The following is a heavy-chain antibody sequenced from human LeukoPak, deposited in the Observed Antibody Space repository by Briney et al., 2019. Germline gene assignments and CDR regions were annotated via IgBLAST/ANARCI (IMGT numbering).Heavy chain of an antibody. CDR2: ISYSGST. D-gene: IGHD6-19*01. CDR3: ARDGRAGSLFAY. Sequence: GSLRLSCAASGFTFSSYSMHWVRQAPGKGLEWVGYISYSGSTNYNPSLKSRVTISVDTSKNQFSLKLSSVTAADTAIYYCARDGRAGSLFAYWGQGTLVTVSS. CDR1: GFTFSSYS. V-gene: IGHV4-59*01. J-gene: IGHJ4*02.